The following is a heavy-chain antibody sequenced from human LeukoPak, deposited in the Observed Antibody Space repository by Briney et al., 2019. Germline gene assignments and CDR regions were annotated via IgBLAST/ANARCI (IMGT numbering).Heavy chain of an antibody. CDR2: ISSSGSTI. CDR3: AELGITMIGGV. J-gene: IGHJ6*04. Sequence: PGGSLRLSCAASGFTFSKMNWVRQAPGKGLEWVSYISSSGSTIYYADSVKCRFTISRDNAKNSLYLQMNSLRAEDTAVYYCAELGITMIGGVWGKGTTVTISS. CDR1: GFTFSK. D-gene: IGHD3-10*02. V-gene: IGHV3-48*03.